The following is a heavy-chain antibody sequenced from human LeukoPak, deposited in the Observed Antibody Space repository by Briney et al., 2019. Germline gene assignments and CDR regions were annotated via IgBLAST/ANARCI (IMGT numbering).Heavy chain of an antibody. Sequence: GGSLRLSCAASGFTFSSYWMHWVRQAPGKGLVWVSRINNDVSSTSYADSVKGRFTISRDNAKNTLYLQMNSLRAEDTAVYYCARWGVWGSYRPIDYWGQGSLVTVSS. CDR1: GFTFSSYW. CDR3: ARWGVWGSYRPIDY. D-gene: IGHD3-16*02. V-gene: IGHV3-74*01. CDR2: INNDVSST. J-gene: IGHJ4*02.